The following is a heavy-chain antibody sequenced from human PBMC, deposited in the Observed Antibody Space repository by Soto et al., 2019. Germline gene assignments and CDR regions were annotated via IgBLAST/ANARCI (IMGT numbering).Heavy chain of an antibody. Sequence: SETLSLTCTVSGGSISSSSYYWGWIRQPPGKGLEWIGSIYYSGSTYYNPSLKSRVTISVDTSKNQFSLKLSSVTAADTAVYYCARRVSYYYDSSGADSWGQGTLVTVSS. J-gene: IGHJ4*02. CDR2: IYYSGST. D-gene: IGHD3-22*01. CDR3: ARRVSYYYDSSGADS. V-gene: IGHV4-39*01. CDR1: GGSISSSSYY.